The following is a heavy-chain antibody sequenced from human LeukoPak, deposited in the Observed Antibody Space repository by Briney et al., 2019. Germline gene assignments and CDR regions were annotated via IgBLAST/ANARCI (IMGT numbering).Heavy chain of an antibody. J-gene: IGHJ6*02. Sequence: GASVTVSCKASGYTFTSYGISWVRQAPGQGLEWMGLISAYNGNTNSAQKLQGRVTMTTDTSTSTAYMELRSLRSDDTAVYYCAREGLGDFWSGYSPHYYYGMDVWGQGTTVTVSS. V-gene: IGHV1-18*01. CDR3: AREGLGDFWSGYSPHYYYGMDV. D-gene: IGHD3-3*01. CDR1: GYTFTSYG. CDR2: ISAYNGNT.